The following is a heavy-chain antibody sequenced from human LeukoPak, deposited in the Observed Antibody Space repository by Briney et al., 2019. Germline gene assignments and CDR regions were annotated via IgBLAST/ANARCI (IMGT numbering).Heavy chain of an antibody. Sequence: GASVKVSCKASGYTFTSYGISWVRQAPGQGLEWMGWISAYNGNTNYAQKLQGRVTMTTDTTTSTAYMELRSLRSDDTAVYYCARMTVLLWFGEFDNWGQGTLVTVSS. CDR1: GYTFTSYG. CDR2: ISAYNGNT. CDR3: ARMTVLLWFGEFDN. V-gene: IGHV1-18*04. D-gene: IGHD3-10*01. J-gene: IGHJ4*02.